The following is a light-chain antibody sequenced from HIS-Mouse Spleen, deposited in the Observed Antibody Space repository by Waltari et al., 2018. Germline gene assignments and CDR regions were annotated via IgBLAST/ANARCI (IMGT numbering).Light chain of an antibody. CDR2: DAS. V-gene: IGKV3-11*01. Sequence: EIVLTQSPATLSLSPGERATLSCRASQSVSSYLAWYQQKPGQAPRLLIYDASNRATGIPAMFSCSGSGTDFTLTISSLEPEDFAVYYCQQRSNWPLYTFGQGTKLEIK. CDR3: QQRSNWPLYT. CDR1: QSVSSY. J-gene: IGKJ2*01.